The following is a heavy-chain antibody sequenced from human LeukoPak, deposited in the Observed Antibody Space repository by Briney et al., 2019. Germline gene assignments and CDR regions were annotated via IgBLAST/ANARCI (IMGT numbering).Heavy chain of an antibody. V-gene: IGHV4-59*01. D-gene: IGHD4/OR15-4a*01. CDR2: IYYSGSS. CDR3: ARAMPMTMVDF. Sequence: SETLSLTCTVSGASLSTDYWTWIRQPPGKGLEWIGYIYYSGSSNYNPSLKSRVTISVDTSKNQFSLKLTSVTAADTAVYFCARAMPMTMVDFWGQGTLVTVSS. J-gene: IGHJ4*02. CDR1: GASLSTDY.